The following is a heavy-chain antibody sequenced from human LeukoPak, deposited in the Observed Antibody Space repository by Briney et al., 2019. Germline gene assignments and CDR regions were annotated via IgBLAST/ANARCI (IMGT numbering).Heavy chain of an antibody. CDR2: ISGSGGST. CDR1: GFTFSSYA. D-gene: IGHD2-15*01. Sequence: GGSLRLSCAASGFTFSSYAMSWVRQAPGKGLEWVSAISGSGGSTFYTDSVKGRFTISRDNSKNTLYLQMNSLRAEDTALYFCARDRRYCSGGSCYFDYFFDYWGQGTLVTVSS. CDR3: ARDRRYCSGGSCYFDYFFDY. V-gene: IGHV3-23*01. J-gene: IGHJ4*02.